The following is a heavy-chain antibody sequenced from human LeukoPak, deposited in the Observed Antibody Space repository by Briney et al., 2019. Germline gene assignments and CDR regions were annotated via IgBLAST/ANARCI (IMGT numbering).Heavy chain of an antibody. D-gene: IGHD6-19*01. CDR2: INHSGST. J-gene: IGHJ3*02. CDR1: GGSFSGYY. CDR3: GMGQWLYDDAFDI. V-gene: IGHV4-34*01. Sequence: PSETLSLTCAVYGGSFSGYYWSWIRQPPGKGLEWIGEINHSGSTNYNPSLKSRVTISVDTSKNQFSLKLSSVTAADTAVYYCGMGQWLYDDAFDIWGQGTMVTVSS.